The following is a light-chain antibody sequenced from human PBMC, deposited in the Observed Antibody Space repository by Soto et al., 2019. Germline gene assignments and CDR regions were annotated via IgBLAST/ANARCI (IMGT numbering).Light chain of an antibody. V-gene: IGKV3-20*01. CDR2: DAS. J-gene: IGKJ4*01. CDR3: QQYGSSPLT. Sequence: EIVMTQSPGTMSMSPGERATLSCRASQSVTSSYLAWYQQKPGQPSRLLIYDASNRATGIPARFSGSGSGTDFTLTISRLEPEDFAVYYCQQYGSSPLTFGGGTKVDIK. CDR1: QSVTSSY.